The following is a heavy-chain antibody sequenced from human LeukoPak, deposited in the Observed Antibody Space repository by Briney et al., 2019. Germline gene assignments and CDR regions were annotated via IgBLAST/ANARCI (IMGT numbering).Heavy chain of an antibody. CDR3: AKVSSDDILTGYYNY. D-gene: IGHD3-9*01. V-gene: IGHV3-23*01. Sequence: GGSLRLSCAASGFTFSSYAMSWVRQAPGKGLEWFSAIIGSGGSTYYADSVKGRFTISRDNSKNTLYLQMNSLRAEDTAVYYCAKVSSDDILTGYYNYWGQGTLVTVSS. CDR1: GFTFSSYA. CDR2: IIGSGGST. J-gene: IGHJ4*02.